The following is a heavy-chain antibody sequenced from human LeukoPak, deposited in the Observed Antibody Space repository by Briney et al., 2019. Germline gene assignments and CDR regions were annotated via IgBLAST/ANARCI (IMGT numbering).Heavy chain of an antibody. CDR3: ARDISISWFYS. D-gene: IGHD3-3*02. Sequence: PSETLSLTCTVSGASISSDSNYWAWVRQPPGRGLQWIGSIYHTGSTFYNPSLMSRVSISIDSSKNQFSLKLSSATVADTALYYCARDISISWFYSWGQGTLVSVSS. CDR1: GASISSDSNY. J-gene: IGHJ5*01. V-gene: IGHV4-39*07. CDR2: IYHTGST.